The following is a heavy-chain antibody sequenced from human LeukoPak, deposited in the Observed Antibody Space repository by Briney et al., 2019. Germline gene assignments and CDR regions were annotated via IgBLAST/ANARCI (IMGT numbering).Heavy chain of an antibody. CDR2: LYSGGST. CDR3: ARDERGARPDFY. J-gene: IGHJ4*02. Sequence: PGGSLRLSCAASGFTVSSNYLSWVRQAPGKGLEWVSVLYSGGSTNYADSVKGRFTISRDNAKNSLYLQMNSLRAEDTAVYYCARDERGARPDFYWGQGTLVTVSS. V-gene: IGHV3-66*01. D-gene: IGHD6-6*01. CDR1: GFTVSSNY.